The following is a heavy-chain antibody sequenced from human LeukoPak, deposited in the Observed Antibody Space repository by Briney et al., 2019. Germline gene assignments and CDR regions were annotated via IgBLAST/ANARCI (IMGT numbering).Heavy chain of an antibody. CDR3: ARVVTALLRSHRYYFDY. CDR2: ISGSGGST. CDR1: GFTFSSYA. Sequence: PGGSLRLSCAASGFTFSSYAMSWVRQAPGKGLEWVSAISGSGGSTYYADSVKGRFTISRDNSKNTLYLQMNSLRAEDTAVYYCARVVTALLRSHRYYFDYWGQGTLVTVSS. J-gene: IGHJ4*02. V-gene: IGHV3-23*01. D-gene: IGHD1-26*01.